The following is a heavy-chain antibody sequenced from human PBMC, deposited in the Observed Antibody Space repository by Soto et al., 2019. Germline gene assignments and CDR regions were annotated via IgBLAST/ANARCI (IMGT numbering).Heavy chain of an antibody. CDR2: LNAVASSI. D-gene: IGHD5-18*01. CDR1: GFTFNDYW. CDR3: ARGGPYNDGPRGSRVADY. J-gene: IGHJ4*02. Sequence: EVQLVESGGGLVQRGGSLRLSCEASGFTFNDYWMHWSRQVPGKGLVWVSRLNAVASSISYADSVKGRFTITRDNAKNTVYLLMNSLRAEDSAVYYCARGGPYNDGPRGSRVADYWGQGTLVTLSS. V-gene: IGHV3-74*01.